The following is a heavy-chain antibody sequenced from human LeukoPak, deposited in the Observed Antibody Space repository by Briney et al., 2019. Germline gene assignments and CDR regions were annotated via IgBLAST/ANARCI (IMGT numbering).Heavy chain of an antibody. D-gene: IGHD6-13*01. CDR3: AKDLDGWSSSWYEDFDY. V-gene: IGHV3-23*01. Sequence: GGSLRLSCAASGFTFSSYAMSWVRQAPGKRLEWVSAISGSGGSTYYADSVKGRFTISRDNSKNTLYLQMNSLRAEDTAVYYCAKDLDGWSSSWYEDFDYWDQGTLVTVSS. J-gene: IGHJ4*02. CDR1: GFTFSSYA. CDR2: ISGSGGST.